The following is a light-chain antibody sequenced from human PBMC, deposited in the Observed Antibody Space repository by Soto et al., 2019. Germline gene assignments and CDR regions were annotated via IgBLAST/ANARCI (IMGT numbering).Light chain of an antibody. V-gene: IGKV1-5*01. J-gene: IGKJ1*01. CDR3: EQYDSRSPWT. CDR1: EIVTIW. Sequence: DIQLTQSPSSLSASVGDRVTITCRASEIVTIWLAWYQQKPGKAPRLLIYDASTLEGGVPSRFSASGSGTEFTLTISSLQRDDFATYYCEQYDSRSPWTFGQGTKIEIK. CDR2: DAS.